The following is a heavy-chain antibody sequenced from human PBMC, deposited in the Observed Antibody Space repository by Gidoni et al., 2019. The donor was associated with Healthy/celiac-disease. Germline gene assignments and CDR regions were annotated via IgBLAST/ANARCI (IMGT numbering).Heavy chain of an antibody. Sequence: QVQLVESGGGVVQPGRSLRPSCAASGFTSISYGTHWVRQAPGKGLEWVAVISYDVSNKYYADSVKGRFTISRDNSKNTLYLQMNSLRAEDTAVYYCAKELVYCSSTSCPGAFDIWGQGTMVTVSS. CDR2: ISYDVSNK. D-gene: IGHD2-2*01. CDR1: GFTSISYG. V-gene: IGHV3-30*18. J-gene: IGHJ3*02. CDR3: AKELVYCSSTSCPGAFDI.